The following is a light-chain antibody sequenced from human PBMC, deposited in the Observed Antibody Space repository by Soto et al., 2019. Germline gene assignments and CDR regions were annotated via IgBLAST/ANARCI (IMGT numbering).Light chain of an antibody. CDR2: DAS. CDR1: QSVSSY. J-gene: IGKJ3*01. V-gene: IGKV3-11*01. CDR3: QQRSNWPPVFT. Sequence: EIVLTQSPATLFLSPGERATLSCRASQSVSSYLAWYQQKPGQAPRLLIYDASNRATGIPARFSGSGSGTDFNLTISSLEPEDFAVYYCQQRSNWPPVFTFGPGTKVDIK.